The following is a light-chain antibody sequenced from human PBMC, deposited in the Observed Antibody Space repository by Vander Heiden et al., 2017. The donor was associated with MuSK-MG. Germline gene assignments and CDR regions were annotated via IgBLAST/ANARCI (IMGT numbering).Light chain of an antibody. CDR2: GAS. CDR1: ESVTSS. Sequence: EIVLTQSPGTLSLSPGERATLSCRASESVTSSVAWYQQKPGQAPRLLIFGASTRANGIPVRFSGSGSGTEFTLTSSSLQSEDFAVYYWHQDHYLWTFGQGTTVEIK. V-gene: IGKV3-15*01. J-gene: IGKJ1*01. CDR3: HQDHYLWT.